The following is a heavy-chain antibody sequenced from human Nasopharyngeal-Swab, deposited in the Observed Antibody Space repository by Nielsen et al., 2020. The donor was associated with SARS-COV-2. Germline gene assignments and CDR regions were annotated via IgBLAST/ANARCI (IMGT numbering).Heavy chain of an antibody. CDR2: FNAGNGNT. CDR3: ARNGTSQYYDILTGSGRDYYYYYMDV. D-gene: IGHD3-9*01. V-gene: IGHV1-3*01. Sequence: WVRQAPGQRLEWMGWFNAGNGNTKSSPKFQGRVTITRDTSASTAYMKLSSLRSEDTAVYYCARNGTSQYYDILTGSGRDYYYYYMDVWGKGTTVTVSS. J-gene: IGHJ6*03.